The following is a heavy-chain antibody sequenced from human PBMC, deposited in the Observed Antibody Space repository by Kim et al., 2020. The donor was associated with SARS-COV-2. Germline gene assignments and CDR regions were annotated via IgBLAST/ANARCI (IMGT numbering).Heavy chain of an antibody. V-gene: IGHV3-64D*09. J-gene: IGHJ4*02. CDR3: VKDEWLQSPPTLLDY. Sequence: GGSLRLSCSASGFTFSSYAMHWVRQAPGKGLEYISAISSNGGSTYYADSVKGRFTISRDNSKNTLYLQMSSLRAEDTAVYYCVKDEWLQSPPTLLDYWGQGSLVTVSS. D-gene: IGHD5-12*01. CDR2: ISSNGGST. CDR1: GFTFSSYA.